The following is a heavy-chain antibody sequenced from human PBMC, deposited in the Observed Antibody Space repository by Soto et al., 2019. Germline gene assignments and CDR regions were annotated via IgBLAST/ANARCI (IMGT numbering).Heavy chain of an antibody. CDR1: RFTFSSYA. CDR2: ISYDGSNK. Sequence: GGSLRLSCAASRFTFSSYAMHWVRQAPGKGLEWVAVISYDGSNKYYADSVKGRFTISRDNSKNTLYLQMNSLRAEDTAVYYCARAYEGDYFDYWGQGTLVTVYS. CDR3: ARAYEGDYFDY. V-gene: IGHV3-30-3*01. J-gene: IGHJ4*02. D-gene: IGHD3-16*01.